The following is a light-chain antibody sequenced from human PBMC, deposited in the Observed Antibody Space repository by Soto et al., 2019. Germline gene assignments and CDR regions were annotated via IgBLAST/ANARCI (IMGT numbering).Light chain of an antibody. CDR3: QQSYSAPLT. V-gene: IGKV1-39*01. J-gene: IGKJ4*01. Sequence: DIQMTQSPSSLSASVGDRVTITCRASQSISRHLNWYQQKPGKAPKLLIYGASSLQSGVPSRISGSGSGTDFTLSISSLQPEDFETYYCQQSYSAPLTLGGGTKVDIK. CDR2: GAS. CDR1: QSISRH.